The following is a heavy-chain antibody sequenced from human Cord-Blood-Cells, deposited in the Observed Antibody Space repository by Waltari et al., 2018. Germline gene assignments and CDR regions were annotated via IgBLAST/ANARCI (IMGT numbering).Heavy chain of an antibody. D-gene: IGHD2-2*01. Sequence: QVQLWESGGGVVQPGGSLRLSGAASGFTFSIYGMPWVSRAPGKGLEWVAFIRYDGSNKYYADSVKGRFTISRDNSKNTLYLQMNSLRAEDTAVYYCAKFVVPAANHFDYWGQGTLVTVSS. J-gene: IGHJ4*02. CDR2: IRYDGSNK. V-gene: IGHV3-30*02. CDR1: GFTFSIYG. CDR3: AKFVVPAANHFDY.